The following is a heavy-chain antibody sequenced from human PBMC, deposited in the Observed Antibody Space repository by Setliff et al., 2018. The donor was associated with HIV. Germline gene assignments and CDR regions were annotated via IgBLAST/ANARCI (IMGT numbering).Heavy chain of an antibody. Sequence: ASVKVSCKASGYTFTGYFIHWVRQAPGQGLEWMGRIIPNSAGTNYAQKFQGRVTMTRNTSISTAYMELSRLRSDDTAVYYCATKVYCTNGVCLDAFDIWGQGTMVTVSS. V-gene: IGHV1-2*06. D-gene: IGHD2-8*01. CDR3: ATKVYCTNGVCLDAFDI. J-gene: IGHJ3*02. CDR1: GYTFTGYF. CDR2: IIPNSAGT.